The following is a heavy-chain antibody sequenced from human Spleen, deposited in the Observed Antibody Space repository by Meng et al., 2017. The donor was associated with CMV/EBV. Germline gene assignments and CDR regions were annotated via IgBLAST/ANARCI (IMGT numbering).Heavy chain of an antibody. V-gene: IGHV4-34*01. CDR1: CGSFSGYY. J-gene: IGHJ4*02. CDR2: INHSGST. Sequence: TLSLTCAVYCGSFSGYYWSWIRQSPGKGLEWIGEINHSGSTNYNPSLKSRVTISVDTSKTQFSLKLSSVTAADTAVYYCARSDFDCWGQGTLVTVSS. CDR3: ARSDFDC.